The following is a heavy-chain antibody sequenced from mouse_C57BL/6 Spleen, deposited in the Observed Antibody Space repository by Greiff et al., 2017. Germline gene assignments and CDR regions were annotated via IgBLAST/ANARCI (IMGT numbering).Heavy chain of an antibody. CDR2: IYPGDGDT. Sequence: QVQLQQSGPELVQPGASVKISCKASGYAFSSSWMNWVKQRPGKGLEWIGRIYPGDGDTNYNGKFKGKATLTVDTSSSTAYMQLSSLTSEDSAVYDCARGGSSNWYFDVWGTGTTVTVSA. J-gene: IGHJ1*03. V-gene: IGHV1-82*01. CDR1: GYAFSSSW. D-gene: IGHD1-1*01. CDR3: ARGGSSNWYFDV.